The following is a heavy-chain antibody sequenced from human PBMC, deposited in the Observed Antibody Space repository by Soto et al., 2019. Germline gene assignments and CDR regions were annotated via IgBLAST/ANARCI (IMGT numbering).Heavy chain of an antibody. CDR2: IYYSGTT. CDR1: GGSISSYH. D-gene: IGHD1-20*01. CDR3: ARDRAVLGYYYYMDV. J-gene: IGHJ6*03. V-gene: IGHV4-59*12. Sequence: SETLSLTCIVSGGSISSYHWSWIRQPPGKGLEWIGYIYYSGTTNYNPSLESRVTISIDTSKNQFSLRLSSVTAADTAVYYCARDRAVLGYYYYMDVWGKGTTVTVSS.